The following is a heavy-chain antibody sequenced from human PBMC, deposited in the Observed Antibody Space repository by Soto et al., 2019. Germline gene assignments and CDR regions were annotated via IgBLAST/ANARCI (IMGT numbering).Heavy chain of an antibody. J-gene: IGHJ4*02. CDR3: AKTGSGWYFDY. V-gene: IGHV3-30*18. Sequence: GGSRRLSWAASGFTFISYCIHWVRHAPGKGLEWVALISYDGNNKYYADSVKGRFTISRDNIKNMLYLQMNSLRAEDTAVYYCAKTGSGWYFDYWGQGPLVTVSS. D-gene: IGHD6-19*01. CDR1: GFTFISYC. CDR2: ISYDGNNK.